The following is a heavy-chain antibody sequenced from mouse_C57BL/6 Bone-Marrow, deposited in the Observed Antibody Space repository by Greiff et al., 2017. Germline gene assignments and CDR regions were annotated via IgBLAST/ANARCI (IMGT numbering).Heavy chain of an antibody. CDR3: ANYDGSGYWYFDV. Sequence: QVQLQQPGAELVMPGASVKLSCKASGYTFTSYWMHWVKQRPGQGLEWIGEIDPSDSYTNYNQKFKGKSTLTVDKSSSTAYMELRSLTSEDSAVYFCANYDGSGYWYFDVWGTGTTVTVSS. V-gene: IGHV1-69*01. J-gene: IGHJ1*03. CDR2: IDPSDSYT. CDR1: GYTFTSYW. D-gene: IGHD1-1*01.